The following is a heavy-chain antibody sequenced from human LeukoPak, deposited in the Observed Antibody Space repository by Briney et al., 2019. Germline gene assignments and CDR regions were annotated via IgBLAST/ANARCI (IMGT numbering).Heavy chain of an antibody. CDR3: AKDGDIGAAGYYFDY. CDR1: GFTFSTYG. Sequence: PGGSLRLSCAASGFTFSTYGMHWVRQAPGKGLEWVAVISSDGRDKYHSDSVKGRFTISRDNSKNTLYLQMNSLRAEDTAVYHCAKDGDIGAAGYYFDYWGQGTLVTVSS. J-gene: IGHJ4*02. V-gene: IGHV3-30*04. D-gene: IGHD6-13*01. CDR2: ISSDGRDK.